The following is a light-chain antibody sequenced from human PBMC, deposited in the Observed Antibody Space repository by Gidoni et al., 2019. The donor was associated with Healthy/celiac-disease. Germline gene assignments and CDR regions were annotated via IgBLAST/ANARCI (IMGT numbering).Light chain of an antibody. CDR2: GAS. Sequence: IVMTQSPATLSVSPGERATLSCRASQSVSSNLAGYQQKPGQAPRLLIYGASTRATGIPARFSGSGSGTEFTLTISSMQSEDFAVYYCQQYNNWTPWTFGQGTKVEIK. J-gene: IGKJ1*01. CDR3: QQYNNWTPWT. CDR1: QSVSSN. V-gene: IGKV3-15*01.